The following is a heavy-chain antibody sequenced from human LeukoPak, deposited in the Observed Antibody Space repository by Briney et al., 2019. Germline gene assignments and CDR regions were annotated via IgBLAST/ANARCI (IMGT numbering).Heavy chain of an antibody. J-gene: IGHJ4*02. V-gene: IGHV4-59*08. CDR2: IYYSDST. CDR1: GGSISSYY. Sequence: SETLSLTCTVSGGSISSYYWSWIRQPPGKGLEWIGSIYYSDSTNYNPSLLSRVTISVDTSKNQFSLKLSSVTAADTAVYYCARRSCSGGRCYYAYWGQGTLVTVSS. CDR3: ARRSCSGGRCYYAY. D-gene: IGHD2-15*01.